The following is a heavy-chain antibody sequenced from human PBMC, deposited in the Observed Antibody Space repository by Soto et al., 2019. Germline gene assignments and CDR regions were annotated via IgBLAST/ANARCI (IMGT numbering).Heavy chain of an antibody. CDR1: GYRFTNQW. CDR3: ASPPAYSSGWYDQYFQH. Sequence: GSPKTPLWGPGYRFTNQWIALVRRGPGKGLEGMGSIYPCDSDTRYSPSFQGQVTISADKSISPAYLQWSSLKASDTAMYYGASPPAYSSGWYDQYFQHWGQGTLVTVSS. V-gene: IGHV5-51*06. CDR2: IYPCDSDT. D-gene: IGHD6-19*01. J-gene: IGHJ1*01.